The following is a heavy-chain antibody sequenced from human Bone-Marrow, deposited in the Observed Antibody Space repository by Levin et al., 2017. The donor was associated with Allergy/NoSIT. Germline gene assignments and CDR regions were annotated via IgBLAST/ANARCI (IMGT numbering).Heavy chain of an antibody. CDR1: GYSFMSYY. Sequence: ASVKVSCKASGYSFMSYYMQWVRQAPGQGPEWLGLIDPSDDTTYYAEKFQGRVLMTKDTSTSTAYMELKSLPSEDTAVYYCARGGRLRFLEGGYFDLWGQGTLVIVSS. D-gene: IGHD3-3*01. J-gene: IGHJ4*02. CDR2: IDPSDDTT. V-gene: IGHV1-46*01. CDR3: ARGGRLRFLEGGYFDL.